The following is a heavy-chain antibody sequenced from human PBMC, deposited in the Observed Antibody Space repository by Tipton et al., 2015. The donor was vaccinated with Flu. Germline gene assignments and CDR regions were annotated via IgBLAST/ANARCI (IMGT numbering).Heavy chain of an antibody. CDR1: GYNFNNYG. CDR3: ARLEIRGGETPTGY. J-gene: IGHJ4*02. Sequence: QVQLVQSGAEVKKPGASVKVSCKAFGYNFNNYGINWVRQAPGQGLEWMGWISGYNGDTNYAQKFLGRVSMTTDPSTSTGYMELGSLTSDDTVVYYCARLEIRGGETPTGYGGQGTLVIVSS. CDR2: ISGYNGDT. V-gene: IGHV1-18*01. D-gene: IGHD3-16*01.